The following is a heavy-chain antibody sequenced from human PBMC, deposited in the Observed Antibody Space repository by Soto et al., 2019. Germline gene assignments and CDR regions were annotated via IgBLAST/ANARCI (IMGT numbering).Heavy chain of an antibody. CDR2: IYYSGST. CDR3: ARDRSGYCSGGSCYGGVDY. CDR1: PRSISSGNYY. J-gene: IGHJ4*02. D-gene: IGHD2-15*01. Sequence: PSETRSLTCTVPPRSISSGNYYTSWIRPPPGQGQEWIGYIYYSGSTNYNPSLKSRVTISVDTSKNQFSLKLSSVTAADTAVYYCARDRSGYCSGGSCYGGVDYWGQGTLVTVSS. V-gene: IGHV4-61*01.